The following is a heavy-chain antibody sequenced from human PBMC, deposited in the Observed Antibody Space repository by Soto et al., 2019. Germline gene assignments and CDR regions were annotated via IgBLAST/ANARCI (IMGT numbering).Heavy chain of an antibody. CDR1: GDSVSSNSAT. J-gene: IGHJ4*02. V-gene: IGHV6-1*01. Sequence: SQTLSLTCAISGDSVSSNSATWVWIRQSPSRGLEWLGRTYYRSKWFNDYAVSVRSRITINPDTSKNQFSLQLNSVTPEDTAVYYCARDRGGTYLDFWGQGTLVTVSS. CDR3: ARDRGGTYLDF. D-gene: IGHD2-15*01. CDR2: TYYRSKWFN.